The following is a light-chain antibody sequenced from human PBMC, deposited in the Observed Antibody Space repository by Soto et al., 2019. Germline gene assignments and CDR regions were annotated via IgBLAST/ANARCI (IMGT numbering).Light chain of an antibody. CDR1: QSVSSNY. V-gene: IGKV3-20*01. CDR3: QQYGSSPRT. Sequence: EIVLTQSPGTLSLSPGERATLSCRASQSVSSNYLAWYQHKPGQAPRLLIYGASSRATAIPDRFSGSGSGTDFTLTISRLEPEDFAVYYCQQYGSSPRTFGQGTKLEIK. J-gene: IGKJ2*01. CDR2: GAS.